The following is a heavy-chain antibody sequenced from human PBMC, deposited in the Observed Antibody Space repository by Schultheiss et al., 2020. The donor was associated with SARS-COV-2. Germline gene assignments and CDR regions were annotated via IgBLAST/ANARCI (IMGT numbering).Heavy chain of an antibody. CDR3: ARGRIAAAVHFDY. CDR1: GGSISSGGYY. Sequence: SETLSLTCTVSGGSISSGGYYWSWIRQHPGKGLEWIGYIYYSGSTNYNPSLKSRVTISVDTSKNQFSLKLSSVTAADTAVYYCARGRIAAAVHFDYWGQGTLVTVSS. J-gene: IGHJ4*02. D-gene: IGHD6-13*01. CDR2: IYYSGST. V-gene: IGHV4-31*03.